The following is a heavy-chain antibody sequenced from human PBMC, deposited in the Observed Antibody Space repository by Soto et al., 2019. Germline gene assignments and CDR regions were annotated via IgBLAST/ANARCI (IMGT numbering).Heavy chain of an antibody. CDR1: GYTFTNYD. D-gene: IGHD5-12*01. Sequence: QVQLAQSGAEVKKPGALVKVSCKASGYTFTNYDINWVRQAPGQGLEWMGWISANNGNTNYAEKFQGRVIMTTDTSTRTVYLELRTLRSDDTAVYYCGRDRGGYSGYGCTDHWGRGTLVTVSS. CDR3: GRDRGGYSGYGCTDH. CDR2: ISANNGNT. V-gene: IGHV1-18*04. J-gene: IGHJ4*02.